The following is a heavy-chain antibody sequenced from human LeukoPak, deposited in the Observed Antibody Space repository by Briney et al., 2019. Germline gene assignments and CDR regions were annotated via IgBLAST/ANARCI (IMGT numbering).Heavy chain of an antibody. CDR2: IIPIFGTA. J-gene: IGHJ3*02. D-gene: IGHD5-18*01. CDR3: ARGGDTAMVNAFDI. CDR1: GGTFSSYA. V-gene: IGHV1-69*06. Sequence: ASVKVSCEASGGTFSSYAISWVRQAPGQGLEWMGGIIPIFGTANYAQKFQGRVTITADKSTSTAYMELSSLRSEDTAVYYCARGGDTAMVNAFDIWGQGTMVTVSS.